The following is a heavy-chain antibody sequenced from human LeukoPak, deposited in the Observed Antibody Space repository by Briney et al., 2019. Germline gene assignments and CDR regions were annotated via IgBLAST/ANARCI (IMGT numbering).Heavy chain of an antibody. D-gene: IGHD6-19*01. J-gene: IGHJ4*02. CDR3: ARWRGYASDWSGPFDD. CDR2: XNPNSGGT. Sequence: ASVKVSCKASGYTFTGHYMHWVRQAPGQGXXXXXXXNPNSGGTKYAQKFQGRVTMTRDTSISTTYMELSRLRPDDTAVYYCARWRGYASDWSGPFDDWGQGTLVTVSS. CDR1: GYTFTGHY. V-gene: IGHV1-2*02.